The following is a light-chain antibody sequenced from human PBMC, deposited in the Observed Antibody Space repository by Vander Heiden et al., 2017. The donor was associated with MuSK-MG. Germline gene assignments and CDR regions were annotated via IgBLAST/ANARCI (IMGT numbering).Light chain of an antibody. CDR2: RNT. J-gene: IGLJ3*02. V-gene: IGLV1-47*01. CDR3: ATWDYSLRAVV. Sequence: QSVLTQTLSASGTPGQRVTISGSGNSSNIGSNYVDWYQHLPVPAPKLLIYRNTLRPSGVPYRFSGSKSGTSASLAITGLRSEDEADYYCATWDYSLRAVVFGVGTKLTVL. CDR1: SSNIGSNY.